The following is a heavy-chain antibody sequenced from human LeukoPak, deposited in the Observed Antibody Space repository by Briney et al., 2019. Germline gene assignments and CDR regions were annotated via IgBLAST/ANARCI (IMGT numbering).Heavy chain of an antibody. V-gene: IGHV3-30-3*01. J-gene: IGHJ3*02. CDR2: ISFDGGNK. CDR1: GFTFNNYT. CDR3: ARDPSASRFTDAFDI. D-gene: IGHD2-2*02. Sequence: GRSLRLSCAASGFTFNNYTIHWVRQAPGKGLEWVAIISFDGGNKYYADSVKGRFTISRDNSKNTLYLQMNSLRAEDTAVYYCARDPSASRFTDAFDIWGQGTMVTVSS.